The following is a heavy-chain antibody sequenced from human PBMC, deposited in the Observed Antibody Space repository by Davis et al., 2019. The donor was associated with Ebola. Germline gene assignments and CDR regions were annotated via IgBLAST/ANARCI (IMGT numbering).Heavy chain of an antibody. Sequence: HSQTLSLTCAISGDSLSSNSAAWNWIRHPPSRGLEWLGRNYYRSKWNNDYSVYVRSRITINADTSKNQIYLQLNSVAFEDTAVYYCVRGKWAEGMNVWGQGTTVTVSS. J-gene: IGHJ6*02. CDR3: VRGKWAEGMNV. D-gene: IGHD2-8*01. CDR1: GDSLSSNSAA. V-gene: IGHV6-1*01. CDR2: NYYRSKWNN.